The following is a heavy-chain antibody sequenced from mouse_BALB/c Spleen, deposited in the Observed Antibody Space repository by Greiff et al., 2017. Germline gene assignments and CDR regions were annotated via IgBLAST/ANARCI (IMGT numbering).Heavy chain of an antibody. Sequence: EVHLVESGGGLVKPGGSQKLSCAASGFTFSSYAMSWVRQTPEKRLEWVASISSGGSTYYPDSVKGRFTISRDNARNILYLQMSSLRSEDTAMYYCARVYGNYLYYAMDYWGQGTSVTVSS. J-gene: IGHJ4*01. CDR2: ISSGGST. CDR3: ARVYGNYLYYAMDY. CDR1: GFTFSSYA. D-gene: IGHD2-10*02. V-gene: IGHV5-6-5*01.